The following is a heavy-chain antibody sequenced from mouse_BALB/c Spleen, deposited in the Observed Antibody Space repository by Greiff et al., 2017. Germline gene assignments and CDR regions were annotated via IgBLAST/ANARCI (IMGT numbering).Heavy chain of an antibody. CDR2: INSNGGST. Sequence: EVQVVESGGGLVQPGGSLKLSCAASGFTFSSYGMSWVRQTPDKRLELVATINSNGGSTYYPDSVKGRFTISRDNAKNTLYLQMSSLKSEDTAMYYCARYDYDAWFAYWGQGTLVTVSA. D-gene: IGHD2-4*01. CDR3: ARYDYDAWFAY. CDR1: GFTFSSYG. V-gene: IGHV5-6-3*01. J-gene: IGHJ3*01.